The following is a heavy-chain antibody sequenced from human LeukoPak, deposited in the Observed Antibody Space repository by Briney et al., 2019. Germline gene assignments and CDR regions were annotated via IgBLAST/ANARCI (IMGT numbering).Heavy chain of an antibody. CDR1: GYTFTCYD. Sequence: ASVKVSCKASGYTFTCYDINWVRQATGQGLEWMGWINPNIGGTNYAQKFQGRVTMTRDTSISTAYMELSRLRSDDTAVYYCARTQYHDILTGYPYGMDVWGQGTTVTVSS. CDR3: ARTQYHDILTGYPYGMDV. V-gene: IGHV1-2*02. D-gene: IGHD3-9*01. CDR2: INPNIGGT. J-gene: IGHJ6*02.